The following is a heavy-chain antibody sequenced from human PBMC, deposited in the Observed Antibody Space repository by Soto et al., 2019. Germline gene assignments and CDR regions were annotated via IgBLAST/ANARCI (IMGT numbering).Heavy chain of an antibody. J-gene: IGHJ4*02. CDR2: IFSNDEK. CDR3: ARILEGEGEPYFDY. D-gene: IGHD3-16*01. CDR1: GFSLSNARMG. V-gene: IGHV2-26*01. Sequence: QVTLKESGPVLVKPTETLTLTCTVSGFSLSNARMGVSWIRQPPGKALEWLAHIFSNDEKSYSTSLKSRLTISKDTSKSQVVLTMTNMDPVDTATYYCARILEGEGEPYFDYWGQGTLVTVSS.